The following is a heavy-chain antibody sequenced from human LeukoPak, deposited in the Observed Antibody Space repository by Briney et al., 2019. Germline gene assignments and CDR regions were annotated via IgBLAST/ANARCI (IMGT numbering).Heavy chain of an antibody. CDR3: ASSSKGGYYYVYFQH. D-gene: IGHD3-22*01. CDR2: IIPIFGTA. Sequence: ASVKVSCKASGGTFSSYAISWVRQAPGQGLEWMGGIIPIFGTANYAQKFQGRVTITAGESTSTAYMVLSSLRSEGTAVYYCASSSKGGYYYVYFQHWGQGTLVTVSS. CDR1: GGTFSSYA. V-gene: IGHV1-69*13. J-gene: IGHJ1*01.